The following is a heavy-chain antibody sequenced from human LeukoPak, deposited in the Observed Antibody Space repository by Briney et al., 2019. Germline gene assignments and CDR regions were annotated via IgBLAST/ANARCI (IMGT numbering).Heavy chain of an antibody. CDR1: GGSISSSSYY. CDR3: ARDSDSGSPIDY. Sequence: SETLSLTCTVSGGSISSSSYYWGWIRQPPGKGLEWIGHMYTSGSTNYNPSLMSRVTISVDMSKNQFSLKLSSVTAADTAVYYCARDSDSGSPIDYWGQGTLVTVSS. J-gene: IGHJ4*02. D-gene: IGHD1-26*01. V-gene: IGHV4-61*05. CDR2: MYTSGST.